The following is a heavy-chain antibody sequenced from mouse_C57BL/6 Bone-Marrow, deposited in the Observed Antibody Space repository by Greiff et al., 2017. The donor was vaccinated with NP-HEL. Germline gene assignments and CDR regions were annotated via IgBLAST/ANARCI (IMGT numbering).Heavy chain of an antibody. V-gene: IGHV1-82*01. J-gene: IGHJ3*01. D-gene: IGHD2-3*01. CDR3: ATKGRSYDPFAY. Sequence: VKLMESGPELVKPGASVKISCKASGYAFSSSWMNWVKQRPGKGLEWIGRIYPGDGDTNYNGKFKGKATLTADKSSSTAYMQLSSLTSEDSAVYFCATKGRSYDPFAYWGQGTLVTVSA. CDR1: GYAFSSSW. CDR2: IYPGDGDT.